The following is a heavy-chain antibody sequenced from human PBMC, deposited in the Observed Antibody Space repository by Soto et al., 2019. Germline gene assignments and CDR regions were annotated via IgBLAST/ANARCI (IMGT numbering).Heavy chain of an antibody. CDR1: GYTFTNYD. J-gene: IGHJ4*02. V-gene: IGHV1-8*01. CDR2: MYPNSGNT. Sequence: QVQLVQSGAEVKKPGASVKVSCKTSGYTFTNYDINWVRQATGQGLEWMGWMYPNSGNTGSTQKFQGRITMTRDTSKGTAYMELTSLRSEDTAVYYCARVWGTIDYWGQGTLVTVSS. CDR3: ARVWGTIDY. D-gene: IGHD3-16*01.